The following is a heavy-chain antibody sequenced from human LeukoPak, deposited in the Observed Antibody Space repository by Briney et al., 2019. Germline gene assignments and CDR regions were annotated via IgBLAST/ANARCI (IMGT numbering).Heavy chain of an antibody. CDR1: GFTFSSYA. Sequence: AGGSLRLSCAASGFTFSSYAMSWVRQAPGKGLEWVSAISGSGGSTYYADSVKGRFTISGDNSKNTLCLQMNSLRAEDTAVYYCAKDRSLGTQGFDYWGQGTLVTVSS. D-gene: IGHD3-16*01. J-gene: IGHJ4*02. CDR2: ISGSGGST. CDR3: AKDRSLGTQGFDY. V-gene: IGHV3-23*01.